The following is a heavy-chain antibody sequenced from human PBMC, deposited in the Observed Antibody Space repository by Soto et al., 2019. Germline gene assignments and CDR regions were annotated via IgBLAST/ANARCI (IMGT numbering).Heavy chain of an antibody. Sequence: ASVKVSCKASGYTFTSYGISWVRQAPGQGLEWMGWISAYNGNTNYAQKLQGRVTMTTDTSTSTAYMELRSLRSDDTAVYYCARVVYCTSGVCPRPSYYFDYWGQGTLVTVSS. CDR1: GYTFTSYG. J-gene: IGHJ4*02. D-gene: IGHD2-8*01. CDR2: ISAYNGNT. V-gene: IGHV1-18*01. CDR3: ARVVYCTSGVCPRPSYYFDY.